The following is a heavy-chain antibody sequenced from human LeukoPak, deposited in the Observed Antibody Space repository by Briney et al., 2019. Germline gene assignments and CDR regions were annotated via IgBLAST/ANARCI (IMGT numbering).Heavy chain of an antibody. V-gene: IGHV3-74*03. Sequence: GGSLRLSCAVSGFTFSSYWMHWVRQAQGKGLVWVSLINSDGSTTKYADFVKGRFTISRDNAKNTLYLEMNSLRGEDTAVYYCATGGSSGWYHFEYWGQGTLVTVSS. CDR3: ATGGSSGWYHFEY. CDR1: GFTFSSYW. J-gene: IGHJ4*02. CDR2: INSDGSTT. D-gene: IGHD6-19*01.